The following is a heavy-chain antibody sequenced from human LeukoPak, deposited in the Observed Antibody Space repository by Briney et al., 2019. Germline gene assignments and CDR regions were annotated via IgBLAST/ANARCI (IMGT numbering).Heavy chain of an antibody. CDR3: ARVSYDYVWGTQHPPDY. V-gene: IGHV3-11*01. J-gene: IGHJ4*02. CDR2: ISSSGSTI. CDR1: GFTFSDYY. D-gene: IGHD3-16*01. Sequence: GGSLRLSCAASGFTFSDYYMSWIRQAPGKGLEWVSYISSSGSTIYYADSVKGRFTISRDNAKNSLYLQMNSLRAEDTDVYYCARVSYDYVWGTQHPPDYWGQGTLVTVSS.